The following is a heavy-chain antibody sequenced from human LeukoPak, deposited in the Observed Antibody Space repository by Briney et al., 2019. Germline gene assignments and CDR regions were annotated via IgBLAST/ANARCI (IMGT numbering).Heavy chain of an antibody. CDR2: IYYSGST. CDR3: ARLSYDNSGYYFVGFDS. CDR1: GVSMSSYY. V-gene: IGHV4-59*08. D-gene: IGHD3-22*01. J-gene: IGHJ4*02. Sequence: PSETLSLTCTVSGVSMSSYYWSWIRQPPRTGLEWLGYIYYSGSTNYNPSLKSRVTISVDTSKNQFSLQLSSVTAADTAVYYCARLSYDNSGYYFVGFDSWGQGTLVTVSS.